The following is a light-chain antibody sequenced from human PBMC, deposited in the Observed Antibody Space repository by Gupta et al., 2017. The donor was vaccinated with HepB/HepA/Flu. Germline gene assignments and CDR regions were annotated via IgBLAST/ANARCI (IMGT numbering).Light chain of an antibody. Sequence: QSALTQPRAVSGSPGQSVTISCTGTSSDVGGYNYVSWYQQHPGKAPKLMIYDVSKRPSGVPDRFSGSKSGNTASLTISGLQAEDEADDYCCSYAGSYTNWVFGGGTKLTVL. J-gene: IGLJ3*02. CDR3: CSYAGSYTNWV. CDR2: DVS. CDR1: SSDVGGYNY. V-gene: IGLV2-11*01.